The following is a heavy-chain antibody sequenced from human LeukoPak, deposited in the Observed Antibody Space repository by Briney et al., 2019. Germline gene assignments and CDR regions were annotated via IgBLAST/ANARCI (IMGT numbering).Heavy chain of an antibody. CDR2: ISGSGSDV. Sequence: GGSLRLSCATSGFTFHNYAMSWVRQAPGKGLEWVSAISGSGSDVYYADSVKGRFTISKDMSKNTLYLQMNSLRAEDTAVYYCARGSIAAAEIDYWGQGTLVTVSS. CDR3: ARGSIAAAEIDY. J-gene: IGHJ4*02. D-gene: IGHD6-13*01. V-gene: IGHV3-23*01. CDR1: GFTFHNYA.